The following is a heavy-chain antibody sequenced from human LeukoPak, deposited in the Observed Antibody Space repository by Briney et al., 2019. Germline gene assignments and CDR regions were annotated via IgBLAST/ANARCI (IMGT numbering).Heavy chain of an antibody. Sequence: GGSLRLSCAASGFTFSSYGMSWVRQAPGKGLEWVSAISGSGGSTYYADSVKGRFTISRDNSKNTLYLQMNSLRAEDTAVYYCAKASQGSSWYATWAFWDYWGQGTLVTVSS. D-gene: IGHD6-13*01. V-gene: IGHV3-23*01. CDR2: ISGSGGST. J-gene: IGHJ4*02. CDR1: GFTFSSYG. CDR3: AKASQGSSWYATWAFWDY.